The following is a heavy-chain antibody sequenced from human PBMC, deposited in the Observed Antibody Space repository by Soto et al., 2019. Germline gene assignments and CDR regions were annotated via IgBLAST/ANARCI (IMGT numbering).Heavy chain of an antibody. CDR1: GFTFRSYS. D-gene: IGHD3-22*01. CDR3: ARDPDSSGYGEYYYYGMDV. V-gene: IGHV3-21*01. Sequence: LRLSCAASGFTFRSYSMNWVRQAPGKGLEWVSSISSSSSYIYYADSVKGRFTISRDNAKNSLYLQMNSLRAEDTAVYYCARDPDSSGYGEYYYYGMDVWGQGTTVTVSS. CDR2: ISSSSSYI. J-gene: IGHJ6*02.